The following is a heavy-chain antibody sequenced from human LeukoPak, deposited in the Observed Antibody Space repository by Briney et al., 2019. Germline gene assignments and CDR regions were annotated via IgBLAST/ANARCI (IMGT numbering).Heavy chain of an antibody. CDR1: GFTFSSYA. CDR2: ISYDGSNK. CDR3: ARGPGYCSVPPCRGGGY. V-gene: IGHV3-30*04. D-gene: IGHD2-15*01. Sequence: KSGGSLRLSCAASGFTFSSYAMHWVRQSPGKGLGWVAVISYDGSNKYYADSVKGRFTISRDNSKDTLHLQMNSLRVEDTAVYYCARGPGYCSVPPCRGGGYGAQGPLVPVS. J-gene: IGHJ4*02.